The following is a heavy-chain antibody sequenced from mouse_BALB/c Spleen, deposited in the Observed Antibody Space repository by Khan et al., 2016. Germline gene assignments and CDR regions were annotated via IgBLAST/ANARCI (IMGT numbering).Heavy chain of an antibody. CDR2: ITPSTGST. D-gene: IGHD1-1*01. CDR1: DYTFTTYW. Sequence: QVQLQQSGAELAKPGASVKLSCKASDYTFTTYWMHWVKQRPGHGLEWIGYITPSTGSTESNQRFKDKATLTATKSSSKAYLQLSSLTSEDSGVDYWARSGWYYRGMSCSVDVWGAGTTVTV. J-gene: IGHJ1*01. V-gene: IGHV1-7*01. CDR3: ARSGWYYRGMSCSVDV.